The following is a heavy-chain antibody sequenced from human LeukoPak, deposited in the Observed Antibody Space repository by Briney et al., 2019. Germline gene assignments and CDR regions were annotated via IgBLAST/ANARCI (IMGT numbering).Heavy chain of an antibody. CDR2: IYSGGST. V-gene: IGHV3-66*04. Sequence: GGSLRLSCAASGFTVSSNYMNWARQAPGKGLEWVSIIYSGGSTYYADSVKGRFTISRDNSKNTLYLQMNSLRAEDTAVYYCASQIVGATPYWGQGTLVTVSS. CDR3: ASQIVGATPY. D-gene: IGHD1-26*01. CDR1: GFTVSSNY. J-gene: IGHJ4*02.